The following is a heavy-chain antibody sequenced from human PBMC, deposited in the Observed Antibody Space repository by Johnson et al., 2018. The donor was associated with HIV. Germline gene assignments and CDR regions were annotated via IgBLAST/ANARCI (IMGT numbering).Heavy chain of an antibody. CDR3: ARVAADSSGYYRDAFDM. J-gene: IGHJ3*02. Sequence: VQLVESGGSVVRPGGSLRLSCAASGFTFDDYGMSWVRQGPGKGLEWVSSITWNGGSTDYADPVKGRFIISRDNAKKSLYLQMNSLGADDTAVYYCARVAADSSGYYRDAFDMWGQVTLVTVSS. D-gene: IGHD3-22*01. CDR1: GFTFDDYG. V-gene: IGHV3-20*04. CDR2: ITWNGGST.